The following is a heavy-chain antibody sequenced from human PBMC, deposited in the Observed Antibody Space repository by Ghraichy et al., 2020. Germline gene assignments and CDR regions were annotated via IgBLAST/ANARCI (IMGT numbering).Heavy chain of an antibody. J-gene: IGHJ6*03. V-gene: IGHV3-23*01. D-gene: IGHD7-27*01. CDR2: ISGSGGST. CDR1: GFTFSSYA. CDR3: AKVIWANYYYYYYMDV. Sequence: LSLTCAASGFTFSSYAMSWVRQAPGKGLEWVSAISGSGGSTYYADSVKGRFTISRDNSKNTLYLQMNSLRAEDTAVYYCAKVIWANYYYYYYMDVWGKGTTVTVSS.